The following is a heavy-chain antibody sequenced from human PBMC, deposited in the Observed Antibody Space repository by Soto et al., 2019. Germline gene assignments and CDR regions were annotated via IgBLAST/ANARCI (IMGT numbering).Heavy chain of an antibody. D-gene: IGHD2-2*02. CDR3: ASLGVEYQLLYQTYYYYYYMDV. CDR1: GFTFSDHY. Sequence: GGSLRLSCAASGFTFSDHYMDWVRQAPGKGLEWVGRTRNKANSYTTEYAASVKGRFTISRDDSKNSLYLQMNSLKTEDTAVYYCASLGVEYQLLYQTYYYYYYMDVWGKGTTVTVSS. J-gene: IGHJ6*03. V-gene: IGHV3-72*01. CDR2: TRNKANSYTT.